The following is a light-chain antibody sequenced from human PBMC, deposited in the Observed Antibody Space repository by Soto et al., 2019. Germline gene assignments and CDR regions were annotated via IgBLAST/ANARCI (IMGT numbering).Light chain of an antibody. CDR1: SSDVGGYNY. J-gene: IGLJ1*01. V-gene: IGLV2-14*01. CDR3: SSYTSSSTGV. CDR2: EVN. Sequence: QSALTQPASVSGSPGQSITISCTGTSSDVGGYNYVSWYQQYPGKAPKLMIYEVNNRPSGVSNRFSGSKSGNTASLTISGLQAEDEADYYCSSYTSSSTGVFGTGTKLTVL.